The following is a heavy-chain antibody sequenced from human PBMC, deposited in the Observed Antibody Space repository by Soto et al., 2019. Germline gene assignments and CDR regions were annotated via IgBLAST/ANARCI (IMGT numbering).Heavy chain of an antibody. CDR2: IWFDGSNK. V-gene: IGHV3-33*01. CDR3: ARPRYSGDDPDALEI. J-gene: IGHJ3*02. Sequence: QVQLVECGGAVVQPGRSLRLSCTASGFTFNTYRMHWVRQAPGKGLEWVAVIWFDGSNKFYLDSVKGRFTISRDNSKNTVYLQMNTVRAEDTAVYHYARPRYSGDDPDALEIWGRSTVVTVSS. D-gene: IGHD5-12*01. CDR1: GFTFNTYR.